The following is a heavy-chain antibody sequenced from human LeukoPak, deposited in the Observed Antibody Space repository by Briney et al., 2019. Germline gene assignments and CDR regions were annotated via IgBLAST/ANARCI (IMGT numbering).Heavy chain of an antibody. Sequence: PSETLSLTCTVSGYSISSGYYWGWIRQPPGKGLEWIGSIYHSGNTYYNPSLKSRVTISVDTSKNQFSLKLSSVTAADTAVYYCARLSGAHTKFYYYYYMDVWGKGTTVTISS. J-gene: IGHJ6*03. V-gene: IGHV4-38-2*02. D-gene: IGHD7-27*01. CDR2: IYHSGNT. CDR1: GYSISSGYY. CDR3: ARLSGAHTKFYYYYYMDV.